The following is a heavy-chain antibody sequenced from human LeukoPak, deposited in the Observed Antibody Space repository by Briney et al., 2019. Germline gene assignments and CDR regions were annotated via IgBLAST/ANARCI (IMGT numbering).Heavy chain of an antibody. CDR2: INHSGST. D-gene: IGHD2-15*01. Sequence: SETLSLTCAVYGGSFSGYYWSCIRQPPGKELEWIGEINHSGSTNYNPSLKRRVTISVDTSKNQFSLKLSSVTAADTAVYYCARGGLYCSGGSCSLWFDPWGQGTLVTVSS. J-gene: IGHJ5*02. CDR1: GGSFSGYY. V-gene: IGHV4-34*01. CDR3: ARGGLYCSGGSCSLWFDP.